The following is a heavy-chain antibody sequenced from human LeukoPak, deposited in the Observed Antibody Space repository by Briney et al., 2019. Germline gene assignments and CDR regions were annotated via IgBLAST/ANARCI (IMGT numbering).Heavy chain of an antibody. CDR2: INHSGST. J-gene: IGHJ4*02. CDR1: GGSFSGYY. CDR3: ARGWSGPAAIHFDY. D-gene: IGHD2-2*01. Sequence: PSETLSLTCAVYGGSFSGYYWSWIRQPPGKGLEWIGEINHSGSTNYNPSLKSRVTISVDTSKNQFSLKLSSVTAADTAVYYCARGWSGPAAIHFDYWGQGTLVTVSS. V-gene: IGHV4-34*01.